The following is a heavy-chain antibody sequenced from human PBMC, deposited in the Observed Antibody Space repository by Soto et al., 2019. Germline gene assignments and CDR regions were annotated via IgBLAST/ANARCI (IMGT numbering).Heavy chain of an antibody. CDR1: GYTFTGYY. J-gene: IGHJ6*02. Sequence: ASVKVSCKASGYTFTGYYMHWVRQAPGQGLEWMGWINPNSGGTNYAQKFQGRVTMTRDTSISTAYMELSRLRSDDKAVYYCARGERDGYGDYYYYGMDVWGQGTTVTVSS. V-gene: IGHV1-2*02. D-gene: IGHD5-12*01. CDR3: ARGERDGYGDYYYYGMDV. CDR2: INPNSGGT.